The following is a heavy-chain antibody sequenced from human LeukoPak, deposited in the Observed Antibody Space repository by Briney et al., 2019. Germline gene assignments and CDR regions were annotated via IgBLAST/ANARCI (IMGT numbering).Heavy chain of an antibody. Sequence: GGSLRLSRAASGFTFSSYAMHWVRQAPGKGLEWVAVISYDGSNKYYADSVKGRFTISRDNSKNTLYLQMNSLRAEDTAVYYCARDRQQLVFGYFQHWGQGTLVTVSS. J-gene: IGHJ1*01. CDR3: ARDRQQLVFGYFQH. CDR2: ISYDGSNK. D-gene: IGHD6-13*01. V-gene: IGHV3-30-3*01. CDR1: GFTFSSYA.